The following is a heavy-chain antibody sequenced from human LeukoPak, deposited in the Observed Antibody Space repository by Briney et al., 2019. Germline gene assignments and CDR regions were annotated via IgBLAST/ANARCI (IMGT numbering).Heavy chain of an antibody. V-gene: IGHV4-59*02. CDR3: ARRVWDYYAGSGHYAEYFDY. CDR1: GVSVSGYY. CDR2: IYYTGNT. Sequence: SETLSLTCTVSGVSVSGYYWSWIRQPPGKGLEWLGYIYYTGNTNYNPSLKGRVTMSVDTSKNQFSLRLRSVTAADTAVYYCARRVWDYYAGSGHYAEYFDYWGQGTLVTVSS. J-gene: IGHJ4*02. D-gene: IGHD3-22*01.